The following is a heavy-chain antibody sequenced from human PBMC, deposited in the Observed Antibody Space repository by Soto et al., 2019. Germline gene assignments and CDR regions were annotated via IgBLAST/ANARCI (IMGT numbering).Heavy chain of an antibody. Sequence: GGSLRLSCAASGFTFSSYGMHWVRQAPGKGLEWVAVISYDGSNKYYADSVKGRFTISRDNSKSTLYLQMNSLRAEDTAVYYCAKEPGYSSGWYEGPPNLTYFDYWGQGTLVTVSS. CDR3: AKEPGYSSGWYEGPPNLTYFDY. D-gene: IGHD6-19*01. J-gene: IGHJ4*02. CDR2: ISYDGSNK. CDR1: GFTFSSYG. V-gene: IGHV3-30*18.